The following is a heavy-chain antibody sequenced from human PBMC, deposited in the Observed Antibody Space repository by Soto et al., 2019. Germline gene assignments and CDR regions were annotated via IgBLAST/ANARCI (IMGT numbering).Heavy chain of an antibody. CDR3: ARGTFGVVKD. V-gene: IGHV4-59*01. CDR2: MYYSGST. Sequence: TLSLTCTVSGGSISSYYWSWIRQSPGKGLEWIGYMYYSGSTNYNPSLKSRVTISIDTSRNQFSLKLSSVTAADTAVYYCARGTFGVVKDWGQGTLVTVSS. CDR1: GGSISSYY. D-gene: IGHD3-3*01. J-gene: IGHJ4*02.